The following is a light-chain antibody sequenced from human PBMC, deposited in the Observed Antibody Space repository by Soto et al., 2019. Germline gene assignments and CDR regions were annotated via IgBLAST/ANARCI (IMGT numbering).Light chain of an antibody. CDR3: QQSYSIPFT. CDR2: AAS. Sequence: DIQMTQSPSSLSASVGDRVTITCRASQRISSYLNWYQLKPGKAPKLLLYAASTLQGGVPSRFSGSGSGTDFTLTISSLQPEDFATYYCQQSYSIPFTFGPGTKVDIK. CDR1: QRISSY. J-gene: IGKJ3*01. V-gene: IGKV1-39*01.